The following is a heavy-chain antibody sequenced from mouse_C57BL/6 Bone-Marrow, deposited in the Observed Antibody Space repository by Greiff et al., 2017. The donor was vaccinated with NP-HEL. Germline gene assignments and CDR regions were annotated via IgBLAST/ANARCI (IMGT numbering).Heavy chain of an antibody. V-gene: IGHV2-5*01. CDR3: ATATGGDYYAMDY. D-gene: IGHD4-1*02. Sequence: QVQLQQSGPGLVQPSQSLSITCTVSGFSLTSYGVHWVRQSPGKGLEWLGVIWRGGSTDYNAAFMSRLSITKDNTKSQVFFKMNSLQADDTAIYYCATATGGDYYAMDYWGQGTSVTVSS. CDR2: IWRGGST. J-gene: IGHJ4*01. CDR1: GFSLTSYG.